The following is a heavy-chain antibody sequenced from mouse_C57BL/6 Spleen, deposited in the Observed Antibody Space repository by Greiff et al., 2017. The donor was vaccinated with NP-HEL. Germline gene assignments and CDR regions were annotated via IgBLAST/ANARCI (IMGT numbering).Heavy chain of an antibody. D-gene: IGHD1-1*01. V-gene: IGHV1-19*01. J-gene: IGHJ2*01. CDR1: GYTFTDYY. Sequence: EVQLQQSGPVLVKPGASVKMSCKASGYTFTDYYMNWVKQSHGKSLEWIGVINPYNGGTSYNQKFKGKATLTVDKSSSTAYMELNSLTSEDSAVDYCARRGGSSWDYWGQGTTLTVSS. CDR2: INPYNGGT. CDR3: ARRGGSSWDY.